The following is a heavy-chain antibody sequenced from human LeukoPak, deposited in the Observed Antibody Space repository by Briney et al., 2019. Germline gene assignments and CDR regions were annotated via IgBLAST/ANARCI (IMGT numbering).Heavy chain of an antibody. CDR3: AREWRGIASHFHGMDV. V-gene: IGHV3-13*01. CDR1: DFSFSNYD. D-gene: IGHD6-6*01. CDR2: LGTNGDT. J-gene: IGHJ6*02. Sequence: GGSLRLSCVASDFSFSNYDMYWVRQAAGRSLEWVSALGTNGDTYYLGSVRGRFTISRENGKNSLYLQMNSLRVDDTAVYYCAREWRGIASHFHGMDVWGQGTTVTVSS.